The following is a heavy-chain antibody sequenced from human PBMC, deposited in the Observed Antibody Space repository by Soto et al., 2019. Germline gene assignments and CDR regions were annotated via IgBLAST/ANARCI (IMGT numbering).Heavy chain of an antibody. CDR1: GYTFTSYG. D-gene: IGHD2-15*01. Sequence: EASVKVSCKASGYTFTSYGISWVRQAPGQGLEWMGWISAYNGNTNYAQKLQGRVTMTTDTSTSTAYMELRSLRSDDTAVYYCARDFGYCSGGSCFGDAFDIWGQGTMVTVSS. CDR3: ARDFGYCSGGSCFGDAFDI. CDR2: ISAYNGNT. J-gene: IGHJ3*02. V-gene: IGHV1-18*04.